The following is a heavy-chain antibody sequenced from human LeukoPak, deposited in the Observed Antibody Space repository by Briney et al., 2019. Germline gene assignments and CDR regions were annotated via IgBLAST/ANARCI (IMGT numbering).Heavy chain of an antibody. CDR3: ASNIAEIDAFDI. J-gene: IGHJ3*02. CDR2: MNPNSGNT. V-gene: IGHV1-8*03. CDR1: GYTFTSYD. Sequence: ASVKVSCKASGYTFTSYDINWVRQATGQGLEWMGWMNPNSGNTGYARKFQGRVTITRNTSISTAYMELSSLRSEDTAVYYCASNIAEIDAFDIWGQGTMVTVSS. D-gene: IGHD5-24*01.